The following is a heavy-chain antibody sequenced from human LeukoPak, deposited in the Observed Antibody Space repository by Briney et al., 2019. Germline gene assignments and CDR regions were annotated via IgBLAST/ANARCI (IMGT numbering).Heavy chain of an antibody. CDR2: ISWNSGSI. D-gene: IGHD1/OR15-1a*01. J-gene: IGHJ6*02. CDR1: GFTFDDYA. Sequence: PGRSLRLSCAASGFTFDDYAMHWVRHAPGKGLEWVSGISWNSGSIGYADSVKGRFTISRDNAKNSLYLQMNSLRAEDTALYYCAKDIQQWYGMDVWGQGTTVTVSS. CDR3: AKDIQQWYGMDV. V-gene: IGHV3-9*01.